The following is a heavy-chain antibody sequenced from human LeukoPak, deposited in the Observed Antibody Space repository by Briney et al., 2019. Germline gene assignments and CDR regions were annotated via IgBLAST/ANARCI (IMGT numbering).Heavy chain of an antibody. CDR1: GGSFSGYY. CDR3: ARWAHAFDI. J-gene: IGHJ3*02. Sequence: SETLSLTCAVYGGSFSGYYWSWIRQPPGKGLEWIGEINHSGSTNYNPTLKSRVTMSVDTSKNQFSLKLSSVTAADTAVYYRARWAHAFDIWGQGTMVTVSS. CDR2: INHSGST. V-gene: IGHV4-34*01.